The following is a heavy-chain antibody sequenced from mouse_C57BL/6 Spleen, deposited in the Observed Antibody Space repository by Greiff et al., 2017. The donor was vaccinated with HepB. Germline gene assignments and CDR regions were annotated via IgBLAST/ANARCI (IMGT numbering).Heavy chain of an antibody. V-gene: IGHV10-3*01. CDR3: VRDGDCYGSSPYWCFDV. Sequence: EVKLMESGGGLVQPKGSLKLSCAASGFTFNTYAMHWVRQAPGKGLEWVARIRSKSSNYATYCAGSVKDRFTISRDDSQSRLYLQMNNLKTEATAMYYCVRDGDCYGSSPYWCFDVWGTGTTVTVAS. CDR1: GFTFNTYA. CDR2: IRSKSSNYAT. J-gene: IGHJ1*03. D-gene: IGHD1-1*01.